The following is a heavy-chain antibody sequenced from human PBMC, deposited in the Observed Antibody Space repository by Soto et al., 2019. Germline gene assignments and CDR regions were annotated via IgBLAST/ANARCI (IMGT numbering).Heavy chain of an antibody. CDR1: GGSISSGDYY. J-gene: IGHJ5*02. V-gene: IGHV4-30-4*01. Sequence: QVQLQESGPGLVKPSQTLSLTCTVSGGSISSGDYYWSWIRQPPGKGLEWIGYIYYSGSTYYNPSPKRQVTISVDTSKNQFSLKLSSVTAADTAVYYCAREVRIAARRDWFDPWGQGTLVTVSS. CDR2: IYYSGST. D-gene: IGHD6-6*01. CDR3: AREVRIAARRDWFDP.